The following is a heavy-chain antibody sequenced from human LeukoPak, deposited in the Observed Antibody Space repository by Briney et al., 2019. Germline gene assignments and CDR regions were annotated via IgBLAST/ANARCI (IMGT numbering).Heavy chain of an antibody. CDR1: GFTFSTYG. J-gene: IGHJ4*02. V-gene: IGHV3-30*02. Sequence: GGSLRLSCAASGFTFSTYGMHWVRQAPGKGLEWVSFIQYDGNKEYYADSVKGRFTVSRDNSNNTLYLQMNILRAEDTAVYYCAKDQLEAYYDIWSFDSWGQGTLVTVSS. D-gene: IGHD3-3*01. CDR3: AKDQLEAYYDIWSFDS. CDR2: IQYDGNKE.